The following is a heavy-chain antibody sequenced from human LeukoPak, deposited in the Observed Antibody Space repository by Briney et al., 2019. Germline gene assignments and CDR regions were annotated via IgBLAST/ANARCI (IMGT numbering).Heavy chain of an antibody. J-gene: IGHJ5*02. CDR3: ARGLTTVTTFNWFDP. V-gene: IGHV4-34*01. D-gene: IGHD4-17*01. CDR2: INHSGNT. Sequence: SETLSLTCAVYGGSFSGYYWSWIRQPPGKGLEWIGEINHSGNTNYNPSLKSRVTISVDTSKNQFSLKLSSVTAADTAVYYCARGLTTVTTFNWFDPWGQGTLVTVSS. CDR1: GGSFSGYY.